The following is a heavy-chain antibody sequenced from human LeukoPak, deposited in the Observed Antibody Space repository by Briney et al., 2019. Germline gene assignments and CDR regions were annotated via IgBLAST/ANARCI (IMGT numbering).Heavy chain of an antibody. J-gene: IGHJ4*02. CDR1: GFTVSSNY. Sequence: PGGSLRLSCAASGFTVSSNYMSLVRQAPGKGLEWVSVIYSGGSTYYADSVKGRFTISRDNSKNTLYLQMNSLRAEDTAVYYCARVIPYCGGDCYSYFDYWGQGTLVTVSS. V-gene: IGHV3-66*01. CDR3: ARVIPYCGGDCYSYFDY. D-gene: IGHD2-21*02. CDR2: IYSGGST.